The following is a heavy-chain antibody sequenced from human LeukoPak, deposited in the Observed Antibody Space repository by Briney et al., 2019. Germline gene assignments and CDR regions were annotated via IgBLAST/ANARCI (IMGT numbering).Heavy chain of an antibody. CDR3: ARAYAIENFDY. V-gene: IGHV4-61*02. CDR2: IYTSGST. Sequence: PSETLSLTCTVSGGSISSGSYYWSWIRQPAGKGLEWIGRIYTSGSTKYNPSLKSRVTISVDTSKNQFSLKLSSVTAADTAVYYCARAYAIENFDYWGQGTLVTVSS. J-gene: IGHJ4*02. CDR1: GGSISSGSYY. D-gene: IGHD2-2*01.